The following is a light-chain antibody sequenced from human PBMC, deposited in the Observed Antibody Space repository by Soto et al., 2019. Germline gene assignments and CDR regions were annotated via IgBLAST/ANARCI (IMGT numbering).Light chain of an antibody. CDR1: QSVSSN. V-gene: IGKV3-15*01. J-gene: IGKJ4*01. CDR3: HQRSNWPRT. Sequence: EIVMTHSPATLSVSPGERATLSCRASQSVSSNLAWYQQRPGQAPRLLIHSASTRATGIPARFSGSGSGTDFTLTISSLEAEDFAVYYCHQRSNWPRTFGGGTKVDIK. CDR2: SAS.